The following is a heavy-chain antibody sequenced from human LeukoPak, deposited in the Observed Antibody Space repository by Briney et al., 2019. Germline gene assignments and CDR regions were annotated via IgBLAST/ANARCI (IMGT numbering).Heavy chain of an antibody. D-gene: IGHD1-26*01. J-gene: IGHJ4*02. CDR2: IYSGGYT. V-gene: IGHV3-53*01. CDR3: ARGSGSPSSLTD. Sequence: PGGSLRLSCAAPGFTVSSNYMSWVRQAPGKGLEWVSVIYSGGYTYYADSVKGRFTISRDNSKNTLYLQMNSLRAEDTAVYYCARGSGSPSSLTDWGQGTLVTVSS. CDR1: GFTVSSNY.